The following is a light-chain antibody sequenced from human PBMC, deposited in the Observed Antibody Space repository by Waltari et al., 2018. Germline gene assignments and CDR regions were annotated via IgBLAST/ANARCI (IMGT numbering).Light chain of an antibody. J-gene: IGLJ1*01. Sequence: QSALTQPPSASGSPGQSVTISCTGTGSGGSVPWYHQPPGKAPKILIYEVSKRPSGVPDRFSGSKSGNTASLTVSGLQAEDEGDYYCSSDAVSNNFYDFGSGTKVTVL. CDR3: SSDAVSNNFYD. V-gene: IGLV2-8*01. CDR1: GSGGS. CDR2: EVS.